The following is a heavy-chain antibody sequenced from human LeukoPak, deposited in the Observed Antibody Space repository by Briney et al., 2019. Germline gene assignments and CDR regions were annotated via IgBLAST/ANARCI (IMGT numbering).Heavy chain of an antibody. CDR1: GFTFDDYA. D-gene: IGHD3-16*01. V-gene: IGHV3-9*01. CDR3: AKARGGSYNYYYMDV. J-gene: IGHJ6*03. Sequence: GGSLRLSCAASGFTFDDYAMHWVRQAPGKGLEWVSGISWNSGNIGYADSVKGRFTISRDSAKNSLFLQMNSLRAEDTALYYCAKARGGSYNYYYMDVRGKGTTVTISS. CDR2: ISWNSGNI.